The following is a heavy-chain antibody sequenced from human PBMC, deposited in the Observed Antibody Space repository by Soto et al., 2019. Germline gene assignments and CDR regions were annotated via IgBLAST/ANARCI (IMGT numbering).Heavy chain of an antibody. CDR3: AKGGWLDD. V-gene: IGHV3-7*03. Sequence: GGSLRLSCAASGFSFSGYWMSWVRQAPGKGLEWVANINEDGSQKNYVDSVGGRFTISRDNTQNSLFLQMNSLRPEDTAVFYCAKGGWLDDWGPGTLVTVSS. J-gene: IGHJ5*02. CDR2: INEDGSQK. CDR1: GFSFSGYW.